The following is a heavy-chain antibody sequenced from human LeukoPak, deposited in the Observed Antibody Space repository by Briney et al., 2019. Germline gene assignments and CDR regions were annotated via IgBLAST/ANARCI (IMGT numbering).Heavy chain of an antibody. J-gene: IGHJ5*02. CDR3: ASERDDYGDLNWFDP. CDR1: RGTFSSYA. Sequence: SVKVSCKASRGTFSSYAISWVRQAPGQGLEWMGRIIPILGIANYAQKFQGRVTITADKSTSTAYMELSSLRSEETAVYYCASERDDYGDLNWFDPWGQGTLVTVSS. V-gene: IGHV1-69*04. CDR2: IIPILGIA. D-gene: IGHD4-17*01.